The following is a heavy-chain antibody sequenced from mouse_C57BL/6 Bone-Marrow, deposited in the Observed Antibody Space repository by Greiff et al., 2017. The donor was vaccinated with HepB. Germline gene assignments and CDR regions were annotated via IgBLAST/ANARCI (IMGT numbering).Heavy chain of an antibody. Sequence: EVQLQESGPSLVRPSQTLSLTCTVTGFSINSDCYWFWIRQFPGNKLEYIGYTFYSGSTYYNPSLESRTYITRDTSKNQFSLKLSSVTTEDTATYYGARDPVGYWYFDVWGTGTTVTVSS. CDR1: GFSINSDCY. CDR3: ARDPVGYWYFDV. V-gene: IGHV3-3*01. CDR2: TFYSGST. J-gene: IGHJ1*03. D-gene: IGHD1-1*01.